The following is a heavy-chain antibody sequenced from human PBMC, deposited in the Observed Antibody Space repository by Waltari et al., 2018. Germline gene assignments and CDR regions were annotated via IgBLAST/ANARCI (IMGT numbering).Heavy chain of an antibody. J-gene: IGHJ4*02. CDR3: ARESYSSGWLSH. D-gene: IGHD6-19*01. V-gene: IGHV4-59*01. CDR1: GGSISSYY. Sequence: QVQLQESGPGLVKPSETLSLTCTVSGGSISSYYWSWIRQPPGKGREWIGYIYYSGSNNSNPSLKRRVTISVDTSKNQFSLKLSSVTAADTAVYYCARESYSSGWLSHWGQGTLVTVSS. CDR2: IYYSGSN.